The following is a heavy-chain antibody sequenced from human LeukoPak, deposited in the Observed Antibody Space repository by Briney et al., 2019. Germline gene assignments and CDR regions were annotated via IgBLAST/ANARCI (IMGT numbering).Heavy chain of an antibody. Sequence: GGSLRLSCAASGFTFSSYAMSWVRQAPGRGLEWVSAISGSGGSTYYADSVKGRFTISRDNSKNTLYLQMNSLRAEDTAVYYCAKDRHYYGSGSLDLDYWGQGTLVTVSS. J-gene: IGHJ4*02. D-gene: IGHD3-10*01. CDR3: AKDRHYYGSGSLDLDY. V-gene: IGHV3-23*01. CDR2: ISGSGGST. CDR1: GFTFSSYA.